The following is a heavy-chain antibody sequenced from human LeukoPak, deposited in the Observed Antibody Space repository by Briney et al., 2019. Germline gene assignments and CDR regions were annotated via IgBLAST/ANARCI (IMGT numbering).Heavy chain of an antibody. J-gene: IGHJ3*02. CDR1: GGSFSGYY. CDR2: INHSGST. CDR3: ARPDSSTSPAAFDI. V-gene: IGHV4-34*01. Sequence: SSETLSLTCAVCGGSFSGYYWSWIRQPPGKGLEWIGEINHSGSTNYNPSLKSRVTISVDTSKNQFSLKLSSVTAADTAVYYCARPDSSTSPAAFDIWGQGTMVTVSS. D-gene: IGHD2-2*01.